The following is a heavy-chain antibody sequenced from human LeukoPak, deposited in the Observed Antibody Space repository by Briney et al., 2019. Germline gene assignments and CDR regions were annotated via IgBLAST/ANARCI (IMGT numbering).Heavy chain of an antibody. CDR1: GYTFTSYS. CDR3: AREVAGTLDNWFDP. J-gene: IGHJ5*02. Sequence: ASVKVSCKASGYTFTSYSISWVRQAPGQGLEWMGWISAYNGNTNYAQKLRGRVTMTTDTSTSTAYMELRSLRSDDTAVYYCAREVAGTLDNWFDPWGQGTLVTVSS. D-gene: IGHD6-19*01. V-gene: IGHV1-18*04. CDR2: ISAYNGNT.